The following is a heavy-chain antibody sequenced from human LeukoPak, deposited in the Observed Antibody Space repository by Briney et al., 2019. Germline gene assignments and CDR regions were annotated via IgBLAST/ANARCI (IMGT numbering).Heavy chain of an antibody. CDR2: IYHSGST. V-gene: IGHV4-38-2*01. D-gene: IGHD4-17*01. Sequence: TSQTLSLTCAVSGYSIRSGDYWGWIRQSPGKGLEWIGSIYHSGSTHYNPSLKSRVTMSVDTSKNQFSLMLSSVTAADTAVYYCARNRSVTTTPGFDHWGQGTLVTVSS. CDR3: ARNRSVTTTPGFDH. J-gene: IGHJ4*02. CDR1: GYSIRSGDY.